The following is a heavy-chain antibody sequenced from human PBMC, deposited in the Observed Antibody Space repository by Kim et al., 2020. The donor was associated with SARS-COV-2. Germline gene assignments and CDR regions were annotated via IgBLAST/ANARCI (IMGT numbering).Heavy chain of an antibody. Sequence: KGRFTIAQDNAKNTLYLQMNRLRAEDTAVYYCARDLLLRDYDSGGDDFDYWGQGTLVTVSS. D-gene: IGHD5-12*01. V-gene: IGHV3-74*01. J-gene: IGHJ4*02. CDR3: ARDLLLRDYDSGGDDFDY.